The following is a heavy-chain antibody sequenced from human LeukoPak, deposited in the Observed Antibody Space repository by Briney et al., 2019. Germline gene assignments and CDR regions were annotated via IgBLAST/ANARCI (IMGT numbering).Heavy chain of an antibody. D-gene: IGHD3-22*01. J-gene: IGHJ5*02. CDR2: IYTSGST. CDR3: ARRTYYYDSSGYYFYWFDP. V-gene: IGHV4-4*07. Sequence: SETLSLTCTVSGGSISSYYWIWIRQPAGKGLEWIGRIYTSGSTNYNPSLKSRVIMSVDTSKNQFSLKLSSVTASDTAVYYCARRTYYYDSSGYYFYWFDPWGQGTLVTVSS. CDR1: GGSISSYY.